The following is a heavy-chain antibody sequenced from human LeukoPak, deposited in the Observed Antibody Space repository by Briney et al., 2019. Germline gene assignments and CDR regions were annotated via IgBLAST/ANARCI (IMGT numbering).Heavy chain of an antibody. CDR1: GGSLSGYY. J-gene: IGHJ5*02. CDR2: INHSGST. Sequence: PSETLSLTCAVYGGSLSGYYWSWIRQPPGKGLEWIGEINHSGSTNYNPSLKSRVTISVDTSKNQFSLKLSSVTAADTAVYYCASRYCSSTSCSEGCNWFDPWGQGILVTVSS. V-gene: IGHV4-34*01. CDR3: ASRYCSSTSCSEGCNWFDP. D-gene: IGHD2-2*01.